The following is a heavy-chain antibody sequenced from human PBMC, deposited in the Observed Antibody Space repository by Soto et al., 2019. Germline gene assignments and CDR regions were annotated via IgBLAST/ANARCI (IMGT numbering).Heavy chain of an antibody. V-gene: IGHV3-7*01. CDR3: ARGGWYSGI. CDR2: IKEDGSEK. J-gene: IGHJ2*01. Sequence: EGQLVESGGGLVQPGGSLRLSCAASGFPFTTLWMSWVRQSPGKGLERVASIKEDGSEKNYVDSVKGRLTISSDNAKISLFLQMNSLIDEDTAVYYCARGGWYSGIWGRGTLVIVSS. CDR1: GFPFTTLW.